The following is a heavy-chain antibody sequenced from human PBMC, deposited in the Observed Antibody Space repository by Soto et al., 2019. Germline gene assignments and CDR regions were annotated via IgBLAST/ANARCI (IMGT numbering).Heavy chain of an antibody. CDR1: GYTFTSYY. J-gene: IGHJ5*02. CDR3: ARGVVVTAIGVVWFDP. D-gene: IGHD2-21*02. V-gene: IGHV1-46*01. CDR2: INPSGGNT. Sequence: ASVKVSCKASGYTFTSYYMHWVRQAPGQGLEWMGIINPSGGNTSYAQKFQGRVTMTRDTSTSTVYMELSSLRSEDTAVYYCARGVVVTAIGVVWFDPWGQGTLVTVSS.